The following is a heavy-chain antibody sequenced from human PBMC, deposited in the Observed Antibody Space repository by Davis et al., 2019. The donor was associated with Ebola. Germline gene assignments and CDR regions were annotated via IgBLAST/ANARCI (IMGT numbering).Heavy chain of an antibody. CDR2: INVAKGNT. CDR1: GYTFSTYA. D-gene: IGHD3-10*01. J-gene: IGHJ4*02. V-gene: IGHV1-3*01. CDR3: ARDSGYSDY. Sequence: AASVKVSCKASGYTFSTYAIHWLRQAPGQRLEWMGLINVAKGNTKYSQKFQGRVTMTRDTSAGTAYMEMSSLRSEDTAVYYCARDSGYSDYWGQGTLVTVSS.